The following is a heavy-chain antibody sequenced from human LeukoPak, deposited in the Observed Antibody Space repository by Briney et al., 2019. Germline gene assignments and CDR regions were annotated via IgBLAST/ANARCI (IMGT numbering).Heavy chain of an antibody. CDR2: IYPGDSDT. CDR1: GYSFSRYL. CDR3: ARGRFVDFDY. J-gene: IGHJ4*02. Sequence: GESLKISCKGSGYSFSRYLIAWVRQMPGKGLEGMGIIYPGDSDTRYSPSLQGQVTISADKSISTAYLQWSSLKASDTAMYYCARGRFVDFDYWGQGTLVTVSS. D-gene: IGHD2-21*01. V-gene: IGHV5-51*01.